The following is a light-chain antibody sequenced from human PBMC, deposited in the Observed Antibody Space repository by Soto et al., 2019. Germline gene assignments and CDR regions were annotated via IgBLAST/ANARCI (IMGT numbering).Light chain of an antibody. CDR3: QSFRV. Sequence: NFMLTQPHSVSESPGKTVTISCTRSSGSIASNYVQWYQQRPGSAPTTVIYEDNQRPSGVPDRFSGSIDSSSNSASLTISGLKTEDEADYYSQSFRVFGGGTKLTVL. J-gene: IGLJ2*01. CDR2: EDN. V-gene: IGLV6-57*04. CDR1: SGSIASNY.